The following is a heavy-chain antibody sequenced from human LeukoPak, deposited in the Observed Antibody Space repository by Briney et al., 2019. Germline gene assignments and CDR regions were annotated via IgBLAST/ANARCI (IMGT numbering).Heavy chain of an antibody. CDR1: GFTFSSYA. CDR2: IYSGGST. D-gene: IGHD6-13*01. V-gene: IGHV3-53*01. CDR3: ARSPPGIATPYYYGMDV. J-gene: IGHJ6*02. Sequence: GGSLRLSCAASGFTFSSYAMSWVRQAPGKGLEWVSVIYSGGSTYYADSVMGRFTISRDNSKNTLYLQMNSLRAEDTAVYYCARSPPGIATPYYYGMDVWGQGTTVTVSS.